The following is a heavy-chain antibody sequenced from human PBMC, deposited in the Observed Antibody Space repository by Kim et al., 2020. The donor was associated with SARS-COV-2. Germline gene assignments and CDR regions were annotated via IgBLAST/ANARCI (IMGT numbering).Heavy chain of an antibody. J-gene: IGHJ4*02. Sequence: GGSLRLSCAASGFTFSSYAMSWVRQAPGKGLEWVSAISGSGGSTYYADSVKGRFTISRDNSKNTLYLQMNSLRAEDTAVYYCAKEGPRPDIVVVPAAIHYFDYWGQGTLVTVSS. CDR1: GFTFSSYA. V-gene: IGHV3-23*01. CDR3: AKEGPRPDIVVVPAAIHYFDY. CDR2: ISGSGGST. D-gene: IGHD2-2*01.